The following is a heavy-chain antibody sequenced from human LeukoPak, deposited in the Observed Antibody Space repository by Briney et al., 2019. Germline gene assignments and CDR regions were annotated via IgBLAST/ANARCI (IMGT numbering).Heavy chain of an antibody. CDR2: ISYDGSNK. J-gene: IGHJ4*02. CDR3: ASVDYGSGSPRDY. CDR1: GFTFSSYA. Sequence: PGRSLRLSCAASGFTFSSYAMHWVRRAPGKGLEWVAVISYDGSNKYYADSVKGRFTISRDNSKNTLYLQMNSLRAEDTAVYYCASVDYGSGSPRDYWGQGTLVTVSS. D-gene: IGHD3-10*01. V-gene: IGHV3-30-3*01.